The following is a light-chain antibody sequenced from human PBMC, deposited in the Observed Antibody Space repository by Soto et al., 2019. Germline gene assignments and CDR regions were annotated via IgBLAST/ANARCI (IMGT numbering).Light chain of an antibody. CDR1: QSVSSSY. CDR2: GAS. V-gene: IGKV3-20*01. Sequence: PGERATLSCRASQSVSSSYLTWYQQKPGQAPRLLIYGASSRATGIPDRFSGSGSGTDFTLTISRLEPEDFAVYYCQQYGSSPHTFGQGTKLEIK. J-gene: IGKJ2*01. CDR3: QQYGSSPHT.